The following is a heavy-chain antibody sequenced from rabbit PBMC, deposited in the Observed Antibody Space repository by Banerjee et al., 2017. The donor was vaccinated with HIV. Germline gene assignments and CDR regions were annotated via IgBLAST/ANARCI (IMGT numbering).Heavy chain of an antibody. J-gene: IGHJ4*01. V-gene: IGHV1S45*01. CDR3: ARSDASSGGDYSYYFNL. Sequence: QEQLEESGGGLVQPEGSLTLTCTASGFSFSNGYVMCWVRQAPGKGLEWIACINTSSGNTVYATWAKGRFTISKTSWTTVTLQMTSLTAAETATYFCARSDASSGGDYSYYFNLWGQGTLVTVS. CDR1: GFSFSNGYV. D-gene: IGHD1-1*01. CDR2: INTSSGNT.